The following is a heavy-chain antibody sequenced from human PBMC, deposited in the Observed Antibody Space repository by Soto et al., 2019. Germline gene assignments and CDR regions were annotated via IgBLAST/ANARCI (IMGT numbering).Heavy chain of an antibody. D-gene: IGHD5-12*01. Sequence: QLQLQESGPGLVKPSETLSLTCTVSGGSISSSSYYWGWIRQPPGKGLEWIGSIYYSGSTYYNPSLKSRVTISVDTSKNQFSLKLSSVTAADTAVYYCARHPLATIAGYYYYGMDVWGQGTTVTVSS. V-gene: IGHV4-39*01. CDR1: GGSISSSSYY. CDR3: ARHPLATIAGYYYYGMDV. CDR2: IYYSGST. J-gene: IGHJ6*02.